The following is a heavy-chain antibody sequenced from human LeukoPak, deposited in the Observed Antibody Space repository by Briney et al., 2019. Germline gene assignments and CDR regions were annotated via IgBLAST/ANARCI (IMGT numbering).Heavy chain of an antibody. Sequence: GASVKVSCKASGGTFSSYAISWVRQAPGQGLEWMGGIIPIFGTANYAQKFQGRVTITADESTSTAYMELSSLRSEDTAVYYCSRSLRDDAFDIWGQGTMVTASS. V-gene: IGHV1-69*01. CDR1: GGTFSSYA. CDR3: SRSLRDDAFDI. J-gene: IGHJ3*02. CDR2: IIPIFGTA.